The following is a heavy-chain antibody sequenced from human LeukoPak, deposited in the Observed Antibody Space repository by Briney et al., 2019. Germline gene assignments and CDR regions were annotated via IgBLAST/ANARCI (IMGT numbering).Heavy chain of an antibody. CDR3: ARVLSVADRPFDY. V-gene: IGHV3-30*04. Sequence: GGSLRLSCAASGFTFSRYVMHCVRQAPGKGLEWVAVISYDGSNEYYADSVKGRFTISRDNSKNTLNVQMNSLRAEDTAVYYCARVLSVADRPFDYWGQGTLVTVSS. J-gene: IGHJ4*02. D-gene: IGHD6-6*01. CDR1: GFTFSRYV. CDR2: ISYDGSNE.